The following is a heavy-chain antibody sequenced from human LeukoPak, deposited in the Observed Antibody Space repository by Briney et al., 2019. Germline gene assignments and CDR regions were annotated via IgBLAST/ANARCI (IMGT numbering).Heavy chain of an antibody. CDR1: CGAIRTFY. D-gene: IGHD2/OR15-2a*01. CDR3: ARAPFQGYMDV. V-gene: IGHV4-59*01. Sequence: ETPFPPCTVSCGAIRTFYLSWVRQPPREGLEWIGYIYYSGSTNYNPSLKSRLSISVDTSKNQFSLKLRSVSDADTAAYYCARAPFQGYMDVWGKGTTVTVSS. J-gene: IGHJ6*04. CDR2: IYYSGST.